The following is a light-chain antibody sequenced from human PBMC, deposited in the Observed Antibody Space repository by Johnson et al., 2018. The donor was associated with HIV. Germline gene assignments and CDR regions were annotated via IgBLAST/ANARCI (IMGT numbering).Light chain of an antibody. J-gene: IGLJ1*01. CDR2: ENN. V-gene: IGLV1-51*02. CDR1: SSNIGNNY. Sequence: QSVLTQPPSMSAAPGQKVTISCSGSSSNIGNNYVSWYQQLPGTAPKLLIYENNKRPSGIPDRFPGPKSGTSATLGITGLQTGDEADYYCGTWDSSLSAYVFGTGTKVTVL. CDR3: GTWDSSLSAYV.